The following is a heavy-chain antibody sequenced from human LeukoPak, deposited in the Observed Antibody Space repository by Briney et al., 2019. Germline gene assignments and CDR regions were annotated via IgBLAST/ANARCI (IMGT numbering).Heavy chain of an antibody. CDR2: ISSNGGST. Sequence: PGGSLRLSCAASGFTFSSYAMHWVRQAPGKGPEYVSAISSNGGSTYFANSVKGRFTISRDHSKNTLYLQMGSLRAEDMAVYYCARGMRGFGELPYYYYYMDVWGKGTTVTVS. J-gene: IGHJ6*03. V-gene: IGHV3-64*01. CDR3: ARGMRGFGELPYYYYYMDV. CDR1: GFTFSSYA. D-gene: IGHD3-10*01.